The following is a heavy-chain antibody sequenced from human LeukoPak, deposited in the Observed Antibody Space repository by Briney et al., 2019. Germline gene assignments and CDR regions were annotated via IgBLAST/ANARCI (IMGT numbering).Heavy chain of an antibody. CDR3: ARGRRDIVVVPAAPGYFDY. D-gene: IGHD2-2*01. Sequence: GGSLRLSCAASGFTFSSYWMSWVRQAPGKGLEWVANIKQDGSEKYYVDSVKGRFTISRDNAKNSLYLQMNSLRAEDTAVYYCARGRRDIVVVPAAPGYFDYWGQGTLVTVSS. CDR2: IKQDGSEK. V-gene: IGHV3-7*01. J-gene: IGHJ4*02. CDR1: GFTFSSYW.